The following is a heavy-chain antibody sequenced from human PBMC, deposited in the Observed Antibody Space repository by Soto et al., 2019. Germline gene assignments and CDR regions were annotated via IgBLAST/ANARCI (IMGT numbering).Heavy chain of an antibody. V-gene: IGHV4-4*02. Sequence: QVQLQESGPGLVKPSETLSLTCTVSSDSIAGENWWSWVRQPPGLGLGGIGEVFHTGGTNYNPSLKSRVTMEVDKSKNQFSLKLISATAADTAVYYCARVFSSGSGWMYYFDFWGQGTLVSVSS. CDR3: ARVFSSGSGWMYYFDF. CDR2: VFHTGGT. J-gene: IGHJ4*02. D-gene: IGHD6-19*01. CDR1: SDSIAGENW.